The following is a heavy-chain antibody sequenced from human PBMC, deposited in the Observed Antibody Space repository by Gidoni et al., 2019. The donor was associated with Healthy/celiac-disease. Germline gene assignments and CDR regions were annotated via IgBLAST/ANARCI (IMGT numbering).Heavy chain of an antibody. CDR2: IKSKTDGGTT. V-gene: IGHV3-15*01. CDR1: GFTFSNAW. D-gene: IGHD6-13*01. Sequence: EVQLVESGGGLVKPGGSLSLSCAASGFTFSNAWMSWVRQAPGKGLEWVGRIKSKTDGGTTDYAAPVKGRFTISRDDSKNTLYLQMNSLKTEDTAVYYCTTLGLNSAAGNPDYWGQGTLVTVSS. CDR3: TTLGLNSAAGNPDY. J-gene: IGHJ4*02.